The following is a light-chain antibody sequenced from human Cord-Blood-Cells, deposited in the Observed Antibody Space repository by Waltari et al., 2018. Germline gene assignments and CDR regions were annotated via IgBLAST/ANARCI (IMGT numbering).Light chain of an antibody. J-gene: IGLJ3*02. CDR2: EGS. V-gene: IGLV2-23*01. CDR3: CSYAGSSTS. CDR1: SSDVGSYNL. Sequence: QSALPQPASVSGSPGQSITISCTGTSSDVGSYNLDSWYQQHPGKAPKLMIYEGSKLPSGISNRFSGSKSGNTASLTISGLQAEDEADYYCCSYAGSSTSFGGGTKLTVL.